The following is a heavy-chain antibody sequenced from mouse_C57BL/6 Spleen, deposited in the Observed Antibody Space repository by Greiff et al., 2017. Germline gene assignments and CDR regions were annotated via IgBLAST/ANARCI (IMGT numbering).Heavy chain of an antibody. D-gene: IGHD2-4*01. J-gene: IGHJ3*01. Sequence: VQLQQSGPELVKPGASVKISCKASGYAFSSSWMNWVKQRPGKGLEWIGRIYPGDGDTNYNGKFKGKATLTADKSSSTAYMQLSSLTSEDSAVYFCATYYDDGASWFAYWGQGTLVTVSA. V-gene: IGHV1-82*01. CDR1: GYAFSSSW. CDR2: IYPGDGDT. CDR3: ATYYDDGASWFAY.